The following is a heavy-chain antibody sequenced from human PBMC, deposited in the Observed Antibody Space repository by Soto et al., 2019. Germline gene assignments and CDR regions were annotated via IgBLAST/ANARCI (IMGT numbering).Heavy chain of an antibody. Sequence: EVPLLECGGGLVQPGESLRLSCAASGFTFSSYAMSWVRQAPGKGLGGVSVISCSDDSTYYAASVKARFTISRDKSKNTLDLQMNSLRAEDTAVYYCAKRSSSSTFDYWGQGTLVTVSS. J-gene: IGHJ4*02. CDR1: GFTFSSYA. CDR2: ISCSDDST. V-gene: IGHV3-23*01. CDR3: AKRSSSSTFDY. D-gene: IGHD6-6*01.